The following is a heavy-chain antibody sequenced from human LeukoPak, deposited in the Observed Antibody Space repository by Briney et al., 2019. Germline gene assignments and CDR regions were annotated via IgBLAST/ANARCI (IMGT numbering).Heavy chain of an antibody. Sequence: GGSLRLSCAASGFTFSSYWMHWVRHTPGKGLVWVSRIKSDGSSTSYADSVKGRFTISRDNAKNTLYLQMNSLRAEDTAVYYCARDGYSFGHDFDYWGQGTLVNVSS. CDR2: IKSDGSST. J-gene: IGHJ4*02. CDR3: ARDGYSFGHDFDY. D-gene: IGHD5-18*01. CDR1: GFTFSSYW. V-gene: IGHV3-74*01.